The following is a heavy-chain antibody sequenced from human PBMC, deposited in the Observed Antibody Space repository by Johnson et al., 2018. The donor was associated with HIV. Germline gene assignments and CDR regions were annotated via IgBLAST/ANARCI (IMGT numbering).Heavy chain of an antibody. D-gene: IGHD5-18*01. CDR1: GFTFSS. CDR3: AKTEDRGYRMETGAFDI. V-gene: IGHV3-30*18. Sequence: QVQLVESGGGVVQPGRSLRLSCAASGFTFSSMHWDRQAPGKGLEWVAVISHDGSHKYYADSVKGRFSLSRDISKNMLYLQMHSLRAEDTAVYYCAKTEDRGYRMETGAFDIWGQGTMVTVTS. CDR2: ISHDGSHK. J-gene: IGHJ3*02.